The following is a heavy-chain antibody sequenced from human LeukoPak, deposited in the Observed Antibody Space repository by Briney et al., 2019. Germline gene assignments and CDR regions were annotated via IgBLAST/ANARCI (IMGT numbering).Heavy chain of an antibody. CDR2: IYYSGTT. V-gene: IGHV4-59*01. D-gene: IGHD1-1*01. Sequence: SETLSLTYTVSGGSISSYYWSWIRQPPGKGLEWIGYIYYSGTTNYNPSLKSRVTISVDTSKKEISLKLSSVTAADTAVYYCARGRYGTVTRGWFDPWGQGTLVTVSS. CDR1: GGSISSYY. J-gene: IGHJ5*02. CDR3: ARGRYGTVTRGWFDP.